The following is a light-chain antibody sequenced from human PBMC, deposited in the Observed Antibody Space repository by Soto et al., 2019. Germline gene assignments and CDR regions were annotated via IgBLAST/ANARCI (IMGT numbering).Light chain of an antibody. V-gene: IGKV3-20*01. CDR3: QQYGAALPWA. CDR2: GAS. Sequence: EIVLTQSPGTLSLSPGERATLSCRASQSFSSRYLAWYQQRPGQAPRLLIYGASTRATGIPDRFSASGSGTDGTLTISRLEPEDFAVYYCQQYGAALPWAFGQGTKVEIK. J-gene: IGKJ1*01. CDR1: QSFSSRY.